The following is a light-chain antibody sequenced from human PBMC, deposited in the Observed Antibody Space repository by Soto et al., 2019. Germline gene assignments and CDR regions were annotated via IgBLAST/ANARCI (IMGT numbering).Light chain of an antibody. V-gene: IGKV3D-20*02. Sequence: EIVLNMSAGTLSLYQGERATLSCRASQSVSSSCLAWYQQKPGQAPRLLIYGASSRATGIPDRFSGSGSGTDFTLTISSLEPEDFAVYYCQQRINWPPAWTFGQVTKVDI. CDR2: GAS. CDR3: QQRINWPPAWT. J-gene: IGKJ1*01. CDR1: QSVSSSC.